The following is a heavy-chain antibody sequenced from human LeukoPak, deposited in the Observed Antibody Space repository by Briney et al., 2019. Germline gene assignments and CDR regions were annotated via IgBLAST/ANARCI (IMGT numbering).Heavy chain of an antibody. V-gene: IGHV1-46*01. D-gene: IGHD3-22*01. CDR1: GYTFTSYY. J-gene: IGHJ6*03. CDR2: INPSGGST. CDR3: ARGPGGRSGYYPLEDYYYYYYMDV. Sequence: ASVKVSCKASGYTFTSYYMHWVRQAPGEGLEWMGIINPSGGSTSYAQKFQGRVTMTRDMSTSTVYMELSSLRSDDTAVYYCARGPGGRSGYYPLEDYYYYYYMDVWGKGTTVTVSS.